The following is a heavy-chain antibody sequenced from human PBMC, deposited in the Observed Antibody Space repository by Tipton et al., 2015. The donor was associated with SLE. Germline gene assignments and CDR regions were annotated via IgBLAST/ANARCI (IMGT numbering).Heavy chain of an antibody. CDR2: IYYSGRT. CDR1: GGSISSGGYY. J-gene: IGHJ3*02. V-gene: IGHV4-31*03. D-gene: IGHD2-15*01. CDR3: ARGRYCSGGSCYSGDAFDI. Sequence: TLSLTCTVSGGSISSGGYYWSWIRQHPGKGLEWIGYIYYSGRTYYNPSLKSRVTISVDTSKNQFSLKLSSVTAADTAVYYCARGRYCSGGSCYSGDAFDIWGQGTMVTVSS.